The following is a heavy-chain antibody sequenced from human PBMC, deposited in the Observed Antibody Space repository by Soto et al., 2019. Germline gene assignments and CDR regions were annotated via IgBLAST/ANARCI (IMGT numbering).Heavy chain of an antibody. CDR2: ISSGGLST. Sequence: EVQLLESGGGLVQPGGSLRLSCAASGFTFSDYSMNWVRQAPGRGLEWVSTISSGGLSTYYADSVQGRFTISRDNSNDKVYLQMSNLRAEDTAVYYCSKAPGDYYYMDVWGKGTTVTVSS. CDR3: SKAPGDYYYMDV. J-gene: IGHJ6*03. CDR1: GFTFSDYS. V-gene: IGHV3-23*01.